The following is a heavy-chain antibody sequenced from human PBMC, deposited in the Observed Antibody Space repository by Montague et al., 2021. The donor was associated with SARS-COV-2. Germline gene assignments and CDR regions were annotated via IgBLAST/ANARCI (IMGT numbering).Heavy chain of an antibody. CDR1: GGSFSGYY. D-gene: IGHD3-10*01. V-gene: IGHV4-34*01. J-gene: IGHJ6*02. CDR2: INDSGST. Sequence: SETLSLTCAVYGGSFSGYYWSWIRQPPGKGLEWIGEINDSGSTYXNPSLKSRVTISVDTSKNQFSLKLSSVTAADTAVYYCARGRRILLWFGELLSGGDYYGMDVWGQGTTVTVSS. CDR3: ARGRRILLWFGELLSGGDYYGMDV.